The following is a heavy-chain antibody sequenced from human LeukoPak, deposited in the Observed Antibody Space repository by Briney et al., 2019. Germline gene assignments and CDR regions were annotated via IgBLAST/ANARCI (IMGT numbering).Heavy chain of an antibody. J-gene: IGHJ5*02. Sequence: SETLSLTCTVSGGSISSYYWSWIRQPPGKGLEWIGYMYYSGSTNYNPSLKSRVTISVDTSKNQFSLKLSSVTAADTAVYYCARGYSSSWYHAWGQGTLVTVSS. D-gene: IGHD6-13*01. V-gene: IGHV4-59*01. CDR1: GGSISSYY. CDR2: MYYSGST. CDR3: ARGYSSSWYHA.